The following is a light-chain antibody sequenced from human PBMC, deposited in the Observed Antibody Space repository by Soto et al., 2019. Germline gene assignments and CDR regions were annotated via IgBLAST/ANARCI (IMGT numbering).Light chain of an antibody. CDR3: QQYYSTRKLT. Sequence: DIVMTQSPDSLAVSLGERATINCKSSQSVLYSSNNKNYLAWYQQKPGQPPKLLIYWASTRESGVPDRFSGSGSGTDFTLTISSLQAEEVAVYYCQQYYSTRKLTFGGGTKVEIK. CDR1: QSVLYSSNNKNY. CDR2: WAS. V-gene: IGKV4-1*01. J-gene: IGKJ4*01.